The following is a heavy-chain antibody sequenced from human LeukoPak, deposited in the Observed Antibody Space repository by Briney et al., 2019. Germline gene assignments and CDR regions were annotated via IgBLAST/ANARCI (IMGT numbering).Heavy chain of an antibody. D-gene: IGHD2-2*02. CDR2: INPNSGGT. Sequence: ASVKVSCKASGYTFTGYYMHWVRQAPGQGLEWMGWINPNSGGTNYAQKFQGRVTMTRDTSISTAYMELSRLRSDDTAVYYCARDCSSTSCYSHYFDYWGQGTLVTVSS. CDR1: GYTFTGYY. V-gene: IGHV1-2*02. CDR3: ARDCSSTSCYSHYFDY. J-gene: IGHJ4*02.